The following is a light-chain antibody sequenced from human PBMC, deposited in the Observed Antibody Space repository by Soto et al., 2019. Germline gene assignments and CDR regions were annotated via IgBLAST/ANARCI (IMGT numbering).Light chain of an antibody. CDR1: SSNIGSNT. J-gene: IGLJ1*01. CDR3: AAWDDSLSYV. CDR2: SNN. Sequence: VLTQPPSASGTPGQRVTISCSGSSSNIGSNTVTWYQQLPGTAPKLLIYSNNQRPSGVPDRFSGSKSGTSASLAISGLQSEDEADYYCAAWDDSLSYVFGTGPKVTVL. V-gene: IGLV1-44*01.